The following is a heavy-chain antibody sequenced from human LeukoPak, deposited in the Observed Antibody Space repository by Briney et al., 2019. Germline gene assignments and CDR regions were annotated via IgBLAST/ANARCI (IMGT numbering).Heavy chain of an antibody. J-gene: IGHJ4*02. CDR2: IKPDGSDK. Sequence: GGSLRLSCEASGFTFRSYWMTWVRQSPGKGLERVAIIKPDGSDKFHVDSVKGRFTISRDNAKNSLYLQMSNLRAEDTAVYYCARGGHRQKEFWGQGTLVTVSS. CDR1: GFTFRSYW. V-gene: IGHV3-7*01. CDR3: ARGGHRQKEF. D-gene: IGHD3-10*01.